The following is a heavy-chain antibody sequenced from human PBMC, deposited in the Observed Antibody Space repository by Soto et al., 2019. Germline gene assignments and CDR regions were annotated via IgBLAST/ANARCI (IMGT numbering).Heavy chain of an antibody. Sequence: QVQLVQSGAEVKKPGASVKVSCKAYGYTFTTYGITWVRQAPGQGLEWMGWISAYNGNTNYAQKLQGRVTMTTDTSTSTAYMELRSLRSDDTAVYYCARERSYGSGSYLDDYWGQGTLVTVSS. CDR2: ISAYNGNT. D-gene: IGHD3-10*01. CDR3: ARERSYGSGSYLDDY. J-gene: IGHJ4*02. V-gene: IGHV1-18*01. CDR1: GYTFTTYG.